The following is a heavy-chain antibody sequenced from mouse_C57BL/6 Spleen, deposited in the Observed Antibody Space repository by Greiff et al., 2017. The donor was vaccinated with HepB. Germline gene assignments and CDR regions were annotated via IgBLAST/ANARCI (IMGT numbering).Heavy chain of an antibody. CDR3: ARAGDYGYVYAMDY. Sequence: EVQLQESGPELVKPGASVKIPCKASGYTFTDYNMDWVKQSHGKSLEWIGDINPNNGGTIYNQKFKGKATLTVDKSSSTAYMELRSLTSEDTAVYYCARAGDYGYVYAMDYWGQGTSVTVSS. J-gene: IGHJ4*01. V-gene: IGHV1-18*01. CDR2: INPNNGGT. CDR1: GYTFTDYN. D-gene: IGHD2-2*01.